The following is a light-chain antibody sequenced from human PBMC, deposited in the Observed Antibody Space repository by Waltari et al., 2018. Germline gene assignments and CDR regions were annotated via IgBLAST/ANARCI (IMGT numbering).Light chain of an antibody. J-gene: IGKJ1*01. CDR1: QSISDW. Sequence: DIQMTQSPSTLSASVGDRVTITCRASQSISDWLAWYQQKPGKAPKLLIYKAYSLEGGVPSRFSGSGSGTEFTLTISSLQPDDFATYYCQQSYSYWTFGQGTKVEIK. CDR3: QQSYSYWT. V-gene: IGKV1-5*03. CDR2: KAY.